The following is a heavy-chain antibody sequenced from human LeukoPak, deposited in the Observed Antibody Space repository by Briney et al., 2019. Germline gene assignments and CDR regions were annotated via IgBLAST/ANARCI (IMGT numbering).Heavy chain of an antibody. CDR3: ARVRGGTWYGMDV. CDR2: IKQDGSEK. Sequence: GGSLRLSCAGSGFTFSNHWMSWVCQAPGKGLECVANIKQDGSEKYYVDSVKGRFTISRDNAENSLYLQMNSLRAEDTAVYYCARVRGGTWYGMDVWGQGTTVTVS. V-gene: IGHV3-7*01. CDR1: GFTFSNHW. J-gene: IGHJ6*02. D-gene: IGHD3-10*01.